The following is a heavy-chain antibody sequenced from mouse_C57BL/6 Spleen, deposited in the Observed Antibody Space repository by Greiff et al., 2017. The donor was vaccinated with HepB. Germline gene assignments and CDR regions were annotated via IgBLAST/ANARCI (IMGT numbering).Heavy chain of an antibody. CDR1: GFSLTSYA. Sequence: VKLMESGPGLVAPSQSLSITCTVSGFSLTSYAISWVRQPPGKGLEWLGVIWTGGGTNYNSALKSRLSISKDNSKSQVFLKMNSLQTDDTAWYYCARMHYYGSSYWFAYWGQGTLVTVSA. V-gene: IGHV2-9-1*01. J-gene: IGHJ3*01. D-gene: IGHD1-1*01. CDR2: IWTGGGT. CDR3: ARMHYYGSSYWFAY.